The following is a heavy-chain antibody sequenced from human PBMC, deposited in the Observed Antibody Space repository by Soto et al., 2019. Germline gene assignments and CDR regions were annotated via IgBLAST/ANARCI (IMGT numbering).Heavy chain of an antibody. CDR1: GFTFSSHA. CDR3: AKGPSSGWYFFDY. D-gene: IGHD6-19*01. CDR2: ISASGYP. Sequence: GGSLRLSCAASGFTFSSHAMSWVRQAPGKGLEWVSVISASGYPYNADSLKGRFTISRDNSKDTLYLQMNSLRAEDTAVYYCAKGPSSGWYFFDYWGQGTLVTVSS. V-gene: IGHV3-23*01. J-gene: IGHJ4*02.